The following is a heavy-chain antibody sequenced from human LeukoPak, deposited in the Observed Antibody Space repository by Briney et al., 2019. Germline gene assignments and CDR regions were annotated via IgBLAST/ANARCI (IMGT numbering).Heavy chain of an antibody. J-gene: IGHJ4*02. D-gene: IGHD2-8*01. Sequence: ASVKVSCKASGYTFTSYGISWVRQAPGQGLEWMGKINLSGGSTTYAQKFQGRVTMTRDTSTSTVYMELSSLRSEDTAVYYCARDYVDDIPMIKDYWGQGTLVTVSS. CDR2: INLSGGST. CDR3: ARDYVDDIPMIKDY. V-gene: IGHV1-46*01. CDR1: GYTFTSYG.